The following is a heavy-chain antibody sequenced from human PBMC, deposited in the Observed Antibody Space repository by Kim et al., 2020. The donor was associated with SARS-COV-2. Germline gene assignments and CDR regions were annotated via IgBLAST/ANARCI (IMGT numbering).Heavy chain of an antibody. J-gene: IGHJ4*02. CDR1: GYTFTDYY. V-gene: IGHV1-2*02. CDR3: ATFSGAKSGSYYNPIDY. CDR2: INLNSGAT. Sequence: ASVKVSCKASGYTFTDYYMHWVRQAPGQGLEWMGWINLNSGATNYAQKFQGRVALTRDTSITTGYMELSRLRSDDTAVYYCATFSGAKSGSYYNPIDYWGQGTLVTVSS. D-gene: IGHD3-10*01.